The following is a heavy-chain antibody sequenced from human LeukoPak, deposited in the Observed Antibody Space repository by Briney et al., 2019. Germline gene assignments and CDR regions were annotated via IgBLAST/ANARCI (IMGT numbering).Heavy chain of an antibody. CDR1: GGSFSGYY. Sequence: SETLSLTCAVYGGSFSGYYWSWIRQPAGKGLEWIGRIHTSGSTNYNPSLKSRVTMSVDTSKNQFSLKLSSVTAADTAVYYCARDVSGNSDYWGQGTLVTVSS. V-gene: IGHV4-4*07. J-gene: IGHJ4*02. CDR3: ARDVSGNSDY. D-gene: IGHD1-26*01. CDR2: IHTSGST.